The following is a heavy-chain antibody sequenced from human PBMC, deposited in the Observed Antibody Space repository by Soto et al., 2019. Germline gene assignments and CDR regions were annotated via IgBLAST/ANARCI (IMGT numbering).Heavy chain of an antibody. CDR3: VRDWSTFWGMDV. CDR1: GFTFSTYW. CDR2: IKQDGSEK. Sequence: VGSLRLSCAASGFTFSTYWMNWVRQAPGKGLEWVANIKQDGSEKYYVDSVKGRFAISRDNAKDSLFLQMNNLRAEDTAVYYCVRDWSTFWGMDVWGQGTTVTVSS. V-gene: IGHV3-7*01. J-gene: IGHJ6*02.